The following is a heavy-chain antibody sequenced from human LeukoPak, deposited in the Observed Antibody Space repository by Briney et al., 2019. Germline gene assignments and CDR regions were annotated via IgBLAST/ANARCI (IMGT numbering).Heavy chain of an antibody. Sequence: PGGSLRLSCTASGFNFTTHGMHWVRQSSGKGLEWVGIIWHDGSQTFYGDSVRGRFTFSRDNSANIFYLHMNSLTVDDTGIYYCVKDRRMTIDVWGRGTSVIVSS. D-gene: IGHD1-14*01. CDR3: VKDRRMTIDV. CDR1: GFNFTTHG. J-gene: IGHJ6*03. V-gene: IGHV3-33*06. CDR2: IWHDGSQT.